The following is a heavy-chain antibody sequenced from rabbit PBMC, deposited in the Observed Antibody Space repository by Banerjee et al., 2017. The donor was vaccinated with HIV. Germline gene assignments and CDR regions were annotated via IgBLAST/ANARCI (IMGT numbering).Heavy chain of an antibody. D-gene: IGHD4-1*01. V-gene: IGHV1S45*01. Sequence: QEQLVESGGGLVQPEGSLTLTCTASGFTLSSYWMCWGRQAPGKGLELIACIYNGDGSTWYASWAKGRFTISKASWTTVTLQMTSLTAADTASYFCARDLAGVIGWNFNLWGPGTLVTVS. CDR2: IYNGDGST. CDR1: GFTLSSYW. CDR3: ARDLAGVIGWNFNL. J-gene: IGHJ4*01.